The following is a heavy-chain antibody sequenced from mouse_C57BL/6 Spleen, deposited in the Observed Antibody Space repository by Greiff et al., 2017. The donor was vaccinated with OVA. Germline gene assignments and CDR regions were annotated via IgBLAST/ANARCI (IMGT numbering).Heavy chain of an antibody. CDR3: ARSGYDYDGGPWFAY. CDR2: IGPGSGST. D-gene: IGHD2-4*01. J-gene: IGHJ3*01. CDR1: GYTFTDYY. Sequence: QVQLQQSGAELVKPGASVKISCKASGYTFTDYYIHWVKQRPGQGLEWIGKIGPGSGSTYYTEKFKGKATLTADKSSSTAYMQLSSLTSEDSAVYFCARSGYDYDGGPWFAYWGQGTLVTVSA. V-gene: IGHV1-77*01.